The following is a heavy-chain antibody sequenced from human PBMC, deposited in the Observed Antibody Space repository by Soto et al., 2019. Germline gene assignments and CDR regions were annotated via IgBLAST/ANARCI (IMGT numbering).Heavy chain of an antibody. Sequence: GGSLRLSCAASGFTLSSYEMNWVRQAPGKGLEWVSYISSSGSTIYYADSVKGRFTISRDNAKNSLYLQMNSLRAEDTAVYYCARSVYSSGWYSRGWFEPWGQGTLVTVSS. CDR2: ISSSGSTI. V-gene: IGHV3-48*03. D-gene: IGHD6-19*01. J-gene: IGHJ5*02. CDR3: ARSVYSSGWYSRGWFEP. CDR1: GFTLSSYE.